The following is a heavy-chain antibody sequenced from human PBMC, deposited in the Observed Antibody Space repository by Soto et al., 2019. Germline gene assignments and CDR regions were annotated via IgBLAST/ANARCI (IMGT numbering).Heavy chain of an antibody. CDR3: ARKLDIVVVPAVGWFDP. Sequence: PGGSLRLSCAASGFTFSSYSMNWVRQAPGKGLEWVSSISSSSSYIYYADSVKGRFTISRDNAKNSLYLQMNSLRAEDTAVYYCARKLDIVVVPAVGWFDPWGQGTPVTVYS. CDR2: ISSSSSYI. CDR1: GFTFSSYS. V-gene: IGHV3-21*01. J-gene: IGHJ5*02. D-gene: IGHD2-2*01.